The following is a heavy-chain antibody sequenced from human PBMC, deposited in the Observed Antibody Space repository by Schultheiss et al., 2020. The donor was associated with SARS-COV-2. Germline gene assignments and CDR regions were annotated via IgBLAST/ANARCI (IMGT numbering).Heavy chain of an antibody. CDR1: GFTFSNAW. D-gene: IGHD6-13*01. CDR2: IKSKTDGGTT. V-gene: IGHV3-15*01. J-gene: IGHJ6*02. CDR3: TTQPCIAAAGTYYYYGMDV. Sequence: GGSLRLSCAASGFTFSNAWMSWVRQAPGKGLEWVGRIKSKTDGGTTDYAAPVKGRFTISRDDSKNTLYLQMNSLKTEDTAVYYCTTQPCIAAAGTYYYYGMDVWGQGTTVTVSS.